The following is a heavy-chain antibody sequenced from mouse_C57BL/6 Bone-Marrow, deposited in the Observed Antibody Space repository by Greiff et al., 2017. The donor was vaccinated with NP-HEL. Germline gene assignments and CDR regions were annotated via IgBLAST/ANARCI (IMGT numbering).Heavy chain of an antibody. Sequence: QVQLQQPGAELVKPGASVKLSCKASGYTFTSYWMHWVKQRPGQGLEWIGMIHPNSGSTNYNEKFKSKATLTVDKSSSTAYMQLSSLTSEDSAVYDCARGGWLLRYYAMDYWGQGTSVTVSS. CDR3: ARGGWLLRYYAMDY. J-gene: IGHJ4*01. D-gene: IGHD2-3*01. CDR2: IHPNSGST. CDR1: GYTFTSYW. V-gene: IGHV1-64*01.